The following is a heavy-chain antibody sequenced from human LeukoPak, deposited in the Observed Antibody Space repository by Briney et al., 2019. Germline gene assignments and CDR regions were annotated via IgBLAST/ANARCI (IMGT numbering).Heavy chain of an antibody. V-gene: IGHV3-30*03. CDR3: AREFRIVATIISYYYYYMDV. CDR1: GSTFSSYG. CDR2: ISYDGSNK. Sequence: GGSLRLSCAASGSTFSSYGMHWVRQAPGKGLEWVAVISYDGSNKYYADSVKGRFTISRDNSKNTLYLQMNSLRAEDTAVYYCAREFRIVATIISYYYYYMDVWGKGTTVTVSS. J-gene: IGHJ6*03. D-gene: IGHD5-12*01.